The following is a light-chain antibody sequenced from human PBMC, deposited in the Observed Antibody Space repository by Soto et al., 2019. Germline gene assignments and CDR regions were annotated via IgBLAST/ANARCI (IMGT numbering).Light chain of an antibody. CDR3: QSFDSSLSGV. J-gene: IGLJ3*02. CDR1: SSDVGGYNY. CDR2: EVS. Sequence: QSALTQPASVSGSPGQSITISCTGTSSDVGGYNYVSWYQQYPGKAPKLMIYEVSNRPSGVPDRFSGSKSGTSASLAITGLQAEDEAEYYCQSFDSSLSGVFGGGTKLTVL. V-gene: IGLV2-14*01.